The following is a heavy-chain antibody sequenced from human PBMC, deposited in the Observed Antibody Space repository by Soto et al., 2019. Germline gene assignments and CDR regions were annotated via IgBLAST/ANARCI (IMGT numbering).Heavy chain of an antibody. CDR2: IKSKTDGGTT. Sequence: GGSLRLSCAASGFTFSNAWMSWVRQAPGKGLEWVGRIKSKTDGGTTDYAVPVKGRFTISRDDSKNTPYLQMNSLKTEDTAVYYCTTEDRPSFTTHYYGMDVWGQGTTLTVSS. J-gene: IGHJ6*02. V-gene: IGHV3-15*01. D-gene: IGHD1-1*01. CDR3: TTEDRPSFTTHYYGMDV. CDR1: GFTFSNAW.